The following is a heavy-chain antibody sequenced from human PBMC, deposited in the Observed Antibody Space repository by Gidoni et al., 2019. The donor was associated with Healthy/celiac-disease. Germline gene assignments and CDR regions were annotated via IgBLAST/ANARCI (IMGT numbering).Heavy chain of an antibody. V-gene: IGHV3-21*01. J-gene: IGHJ4*02. CDR3: ASDFLYCSSTSCNDY. D-gene: IGHD2-2*01. CDR1: GFTFSSYS. CDR2: ISSSSSYI. Sequence: EVQLVESGGGLVKPGGSLRLSCAASGFTFSSYSMNWVRQAPGKGLEWVSSISSSSSYIYYADSVKGRFTISRDNAKNSLYLQMNSLRAEDTAVYYCASDFLYCSSTSCNDYWGQGTLVTVSS.